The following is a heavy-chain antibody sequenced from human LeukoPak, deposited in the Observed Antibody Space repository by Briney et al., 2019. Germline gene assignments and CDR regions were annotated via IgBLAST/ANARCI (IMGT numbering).Heavy chain of an antibody. CDR3: ARDAVGYSSGWYGNWFDP. J-gene: IGHJ5*02. D-gene: IGHD6-19*01. CDR1: GFTFSSYG. V-gene: IGHV3-30*02. Sequence: QPGGSLRLSCAASGFTFSSYGMHWVRQAPGKGLEWVAFIRYDGSNKYYADSVKGRFTISRDNAKNSLYLQMNSLRAEDTAVYYCARDAVGYSSGWYGNWFDPWGQGTLVTVSS. CDR2: IRYDGSNK.